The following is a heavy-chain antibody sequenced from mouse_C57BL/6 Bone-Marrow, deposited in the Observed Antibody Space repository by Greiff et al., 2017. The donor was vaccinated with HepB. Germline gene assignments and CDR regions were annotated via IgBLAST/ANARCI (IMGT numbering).Heavy chain of an antibody. V-gene: IGHV1-43*01. CDR3: AVLYYGSSYGYFDV. CDR2: INPSNGGT. J-gene: IGHJ1*01. Sequence: EVQLQQSGPELVKPGASVKISCKASGYSFTGYYMHWVKQSPEKSLEWIGEINPSNGGTSYNQKFKGKATLTVDKSSSTAYMQLKSLTSEDSAVYYCAVLYYGSSYGYFDVWDSGNTITVTA. D-gene: IGHD1-1*01. CDR1: GYSFTGYY.